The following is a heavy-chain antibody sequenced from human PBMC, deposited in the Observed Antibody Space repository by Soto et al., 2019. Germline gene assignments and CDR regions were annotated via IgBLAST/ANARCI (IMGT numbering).Heavy chain of an antibody. J-gene: IGHJ1*01. V-gene: IGHV4-30-4*01. CDR1: GCSMSRGDYY. Sequence: PSETLSLTCTVSGCSMSRGDYYWSWIRQPPGKGLEWIGFIYHTGSTYYSPSLKNRVAISVDTSKNQFSLKLSSVTAADTAVYFCARGVYAADYFHHWGQGTLVTVSS. D-gene: IGHD6-25*01. CDR3: ARGVYAADYFHH. CDR2: IYHTGST.